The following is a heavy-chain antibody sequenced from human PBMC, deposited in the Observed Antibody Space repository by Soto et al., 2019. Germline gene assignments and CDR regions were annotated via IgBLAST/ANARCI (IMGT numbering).Heavy chain of an antibody. V-gene: IGHV3-23*01. Sequence: DVQLLESGGDLVQPGGSLRLSCAASGFSFGHYPMGWVRQAPGKGLEWVTHIGASGDQTFYPDSVRGRFTISRDNSKNILYLQMKSLGVEDPAIYYCAQEGWRGGAYHYWGQGTLVTVSS. CDR1: GFSFGHYP. J-gene: IGHJ4*02. D-gene: IGHD1-26*01. CDR2: IGASGDQT. CDR3: AQEGWRGGAYHY.